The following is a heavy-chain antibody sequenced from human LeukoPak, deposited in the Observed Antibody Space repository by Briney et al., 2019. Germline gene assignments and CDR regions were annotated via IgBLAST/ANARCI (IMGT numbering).Heavy chain of an antibody. D-gene: IGHD3-22*01. Sequence: SETLSLTCAVSGYSISSGYYWGRIRQPPGKGLEWIGSIYHSGSTYYNPSLKSRVTISVDTSKNQFSLKLSSVTAADTAVYYCARHVVTMIVVVITLFDYWGQGTLVTVSS. CDR1: GYSISSGYY. CDR2: IYHSGST. CDR3: ARHVVTMIVVVITLFDY. V-gene: IGHV4-38-2*01. J-gene: IGHJ4*02.